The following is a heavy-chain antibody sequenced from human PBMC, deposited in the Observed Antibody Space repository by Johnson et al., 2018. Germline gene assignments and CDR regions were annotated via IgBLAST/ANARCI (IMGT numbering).Heavy chain of an antibody. Sequence: VQLVESGGGLVQPGGSLRLSCAASGFTVSSNYMSWVRQAPGKGLEWVSVIYSGGSTYYADSVKGRFTISRDNSKNTLYLQMNSLRAEDTAVYYCARDFFGSSTRCYPTSWMDVWGKGTTFTVSS. J-gene: IGHJ6*04. CDR2: IYSGGST. CDR3: ARDFFGSSTRCYPTSWMDV. V-gene: IGHV3-66*02. CDR1: GFTVSSNY. D-gene: IGHD2-2*01.